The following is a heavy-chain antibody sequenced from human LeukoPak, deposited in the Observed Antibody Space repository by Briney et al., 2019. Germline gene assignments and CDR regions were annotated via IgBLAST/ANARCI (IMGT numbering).Heavy chain of an antibody. Sequence: GATVNISCKASGYRFTDYYIYWVQQAPGEGLEWMGRVDPEDGETVYAEKFKDRLTMTADTSTNTAYMELTSLTSADTAVYYCVTDTQVAPGDIIMFRDYWGQGALATVSS. V-gene: IGHV1-69-2*01. CDR2: VDPEDGET. CDR3: VTDTQVAPGDIIMFRDY. CDR1: GYRFTDYY. J-gene: IGHJ4*02. D-gene: IGHD3-10*02.